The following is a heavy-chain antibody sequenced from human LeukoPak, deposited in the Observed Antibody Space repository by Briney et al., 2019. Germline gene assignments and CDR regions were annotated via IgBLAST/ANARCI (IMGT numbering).Heavy chain of an antibody. CDR1: GFNFSTYS. D-gene: IGHD3-10*01. Sequence: GGSLRLSCEASGFNFSTYSLNWVRQAPGKGLERVSSISRSSSFRYYADSVKGRFTISRDNAKNSLYLQVNSLRAEDTAMYYCARSPLLLYFGDAYYFDYWGQGTLVTVSS. V-gene: IGHV3-21*01. J-gene: IGHJ4*02. CDR3: ARSPLLLYFGDAYYFDY. CDR2: ISRSSSFR.